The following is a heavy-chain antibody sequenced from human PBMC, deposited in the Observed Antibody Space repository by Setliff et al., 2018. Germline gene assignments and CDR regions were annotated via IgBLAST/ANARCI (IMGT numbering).Heavy chain of an antibody. D-gene: IGHD2-21*01. Sequence: LSLTCSVSGASISTTYYYWDWIRQSPEKGLEWIGTIYQNGITYYNPSVKSRVTMSVDKSKNQFSLKLTSVTAADTAVYYCARGLEGEDYFYYMDVWGKGNTVTVSS. CDR2: IYQNGIT. CDR3: ARGLEGEDYFYYMDV. CDR1: GASISTTYYY. J-gene: IGHJ6*03. V-gene: IGHV4-39*07.